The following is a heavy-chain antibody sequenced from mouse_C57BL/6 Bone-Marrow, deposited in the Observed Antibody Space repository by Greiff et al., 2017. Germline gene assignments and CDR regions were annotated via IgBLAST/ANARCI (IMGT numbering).Heavy chain of an antibody. V-gene: IGHV5-4*01. D-gene: IGHD1-1*01. CDR2: ISDGGSYT. CDR1: GFTFSSYA. CDR3: ARGLRWWYCDV. Sequence: EVHLVESGGGLVKPGGSLKLSCAASGFTFSSYAMSWVRQTPEKRLEWVATISDGGSYTYYPDNVKGRFTISRDNAKNNLYLQMSHLKSEDTAMYYCARGLRWWYCDVWGTGTTVTVSS. J-gene: IGHJ1*03.